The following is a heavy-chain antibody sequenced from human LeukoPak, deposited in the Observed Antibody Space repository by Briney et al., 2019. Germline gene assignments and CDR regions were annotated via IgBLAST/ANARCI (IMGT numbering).Heavy chain of an antibody. J-gene: IGHJ5*02. CDR3: AREGGTVTDNWFDP. CDR1: GGSISSSTYY. V-gene: IGHV4-61*01. CDR2: IYYSGST. Sequence: SETLSLTCTVSGGSISSSTYYWGWIRQPPGKGLGWIGYIYYSGSTNYNPSLKSRVTISVDTSKNQFSLKLSSVTAADTAVYYCAREGGTVTDNWFDPWGQGTLVTVSS. D-gene: IGHD4-17*01.